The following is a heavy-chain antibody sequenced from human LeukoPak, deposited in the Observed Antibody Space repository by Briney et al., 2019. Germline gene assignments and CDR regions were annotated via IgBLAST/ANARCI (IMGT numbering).Heavy chain of an antibody. V-gene: IGHV3-21*01. D-gene: IGHD5-12*01. CDR1: GFTFSSYS. J-gene: IGHJ4*02. CDR2: ISSSSSYI. Sequence: GGSLRLSCAASGFTFSSYSMNWVRQAPGKGLEWVSSISSSSSYIYYVDSVKGRFTISRDNAKNSLYLQMNSLRAEDTVVYYCARAGGYSGYASFDYWGQGTLVTVSS. CDR3: ARAGGYSGYASFDY.